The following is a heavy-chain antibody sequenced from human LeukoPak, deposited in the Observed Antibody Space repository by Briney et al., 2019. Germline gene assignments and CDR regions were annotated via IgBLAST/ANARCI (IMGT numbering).Heavy chain of an antibody. D-gene: IGHD3-22*01. CDR1: GYTFTSYY. CDR3: ARGDRHYDSSGYYYMN. V-gene: IGHV1-46*01. J-gene: IGHJ4*02. Sequence: ASVKVSCKASGYTFTSYYMHWVRQAPGQGLEWMGIINPSGGSTSYAQKFQGRVTMTRDTSTSTVYMELSSLRSEDTAVCYCARGDRHYDSSGYYYMNWGQGTLVTVSS. CDR2: INPSGGST.